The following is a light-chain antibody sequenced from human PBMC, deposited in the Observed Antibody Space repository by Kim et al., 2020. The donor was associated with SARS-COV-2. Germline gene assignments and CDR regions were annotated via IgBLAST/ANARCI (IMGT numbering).Light chain of an antibody. Sequence: GQGYTISCSGGDSNIANTYVYWNQQLPGAAPKLLIYGNTQRPSGVPDRFSGSKSGTSASLAISELRPEDEADYYCAAWDASLSARLFGGGTQLTVL. CDR1: DSNIANTY. CDR3: AAWDASLSARL. V-gene: IGLV1-47*02. CDR2: GNT. J-gene: IGLJ2*01.